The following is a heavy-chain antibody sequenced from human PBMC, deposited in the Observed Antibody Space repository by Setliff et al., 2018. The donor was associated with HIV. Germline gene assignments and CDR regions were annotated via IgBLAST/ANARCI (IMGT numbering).Heavy chain of an antibody. CDR2: IIPILGIA. Sequence: SVKVSCKASGGTFSSYAISWVRQAPGQGLEWMGGIIPILGIANYAQKFQGRVTITTDESTSTAYMELSSLRSEDTAVYYCVGGGGSLIVGANPLDYWGQGTLVT. CDR3: VGGGGSLIVGANPLDY. J-gene: IGHJ4*02. CDR1: GGTFSSYA. V-gene: IGHV1-69*10. D-gene: IGHD1-26*01.